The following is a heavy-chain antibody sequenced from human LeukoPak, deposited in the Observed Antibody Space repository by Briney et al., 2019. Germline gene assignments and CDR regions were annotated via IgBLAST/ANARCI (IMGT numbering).Heavy chain of an antibody. Sequence: SETLSLTCTVSGGSISSGSYYWSWIRQPAGKGLEWIGRIYTSGSTNYNPSLKSRVTISVDTSKNQFSLKLSSVTAADTAVYYCARLRAAAGPSDPWGQGTLVTVSS. CDR3: ARLRAAAGPSDP. D-gene: IGHD6-13*01. J-gene: IGHJ5*02. CDR2: IYTSGST. V-gene: IGHV4-61*02. CDR1: GGSISSGSYY.